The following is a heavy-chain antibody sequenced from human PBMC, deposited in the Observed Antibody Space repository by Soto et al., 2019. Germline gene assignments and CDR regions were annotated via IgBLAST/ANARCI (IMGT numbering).Heavy chain of an antibody. CDR1: GYTSTSYY. J-gene: IGHJ6*02. Sequence: QMQLVQSGAEVKEPGASVKVSCKASGYTSTSYYLHWVRQAPGQGPEWMGVINPTGGDISYAQNCQGRVPMTRDTSRSTVFMGLSSLRSDDTAVYYWARAEYGLIALGYGMDVWGQGTSVPVSS. CDR2: INPTGGDI. V-gene: IGHV1-46*01. CDR3: ARAEYGLIALGYGMDV. D-gene: IGHD3-10*01.